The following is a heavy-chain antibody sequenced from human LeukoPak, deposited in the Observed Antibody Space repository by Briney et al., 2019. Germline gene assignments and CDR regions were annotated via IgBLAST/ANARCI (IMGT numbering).Heavy chain of an antibody. D-gene: IGHD2-21*02. V-gene: IGHV4-61*02. CDR3: ARGGYCGGDCYFYY. J-gene: IGHJ4*02. CDR1: GGSISSGSYY. CDR2: IYTSGST. Sequence: SETLSLTCTVSGGSISSGSYYWSWIRQPAGKGLEWIGRIYTSGSTNYNPSLKSRVTISVDTSKNQFSLKLSSVTAADTAVYYCARGGYCGGDCYFYYWGQGTLVTVSS.